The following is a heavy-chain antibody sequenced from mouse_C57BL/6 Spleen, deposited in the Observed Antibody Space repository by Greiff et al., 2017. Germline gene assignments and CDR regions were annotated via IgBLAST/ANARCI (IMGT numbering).Heavy chain of an antibody. J-gene: IGHJ3*01. CDR3: ARNYDYDDGVFTY. V-gene: IGHV2-2*01. CDR1: GFSLTSYG. D-gene: IGHD2-4*01. Sequence: VQRVESGPGLVQPSQSLSITCTVSGFSLTSYGVHWVRQSPGKGLEWLGVIWSGGSTDYNAAFISRLSISKDNSKSQVFFKMNSLQADDTAIYYCARNYDYDDGVFTYWGQGTLVTVSA. CDR2: IWSGGST.